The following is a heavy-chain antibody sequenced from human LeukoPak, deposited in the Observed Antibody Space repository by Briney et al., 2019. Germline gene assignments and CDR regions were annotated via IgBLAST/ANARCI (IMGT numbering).Heavy chain of an antibody. J-gene: IGHJ5*01. V-gene: IGHV3-23*01. Sequence: TGGSLRLSCEASGFAFSFFAMSWLRQPPGKGLEWVSTINANSGTTSYAASVRGRFTISRDNSKNTLYLQVNTLRADDTATYYCAKPVSGGLAVTADWFHPWGQGTLVVVSS. D-gene: IGHD6-19*01. CDR2: INANSGTT. CDR3: AKPVSGGLAVTADWFHP. CDR1: GFAFSFFA.